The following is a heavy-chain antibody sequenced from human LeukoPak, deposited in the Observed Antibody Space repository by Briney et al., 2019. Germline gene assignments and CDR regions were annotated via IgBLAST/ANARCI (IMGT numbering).Heavy chain of an antibody. Sequence: GESLRLSCAASEFTFTTYSMAWVRQAPGKGLEWVSSISSSATYRYYADSVNGRFTISRDDPKNSLYLQMNSLRAEDTAVYYCARDVSWIFFDYWGQGTLVTVSP. CDR3: ARDVSWIFFDY. CDR2: ISSSATYR. D-gene: IGHD2-2*03. V-gene: IGHV3-21*01. J-gene: IGHJ4*02. CDR1: EFTFTTYS.